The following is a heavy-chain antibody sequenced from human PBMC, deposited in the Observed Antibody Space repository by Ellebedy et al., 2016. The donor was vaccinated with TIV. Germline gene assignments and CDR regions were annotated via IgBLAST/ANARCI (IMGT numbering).Heavy chain of an antibody. J-gene: IGHJ4*02. CDR3: AKTLDFNQIVIVPAASFDY. CDR2: ISGSGGST. V-gene: IGHV3-23*01. CDR1: GFTFSSYA. D-gene: IGHD2-2*01. Sequence: GESLKISCAASGFTFSSYAMSWVRQAPGKGLEWVSAISGSGGSTYYADSVKGRFTISRDNSKNTLYLQMNSLRAEDTAVYYCAKTLDFNQIVIVPAASFDYWGQGTLVTVSS.